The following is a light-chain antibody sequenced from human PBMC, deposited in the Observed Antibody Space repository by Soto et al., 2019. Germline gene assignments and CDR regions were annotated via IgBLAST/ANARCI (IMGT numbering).Light chain of an antibody. Sequence: QSALTQPASVSGSPGQSITISCTGSRGDVGGYGLVSWYQQYPGKGPTLIIYEVTNRPSGVSARFSGSKSGDTASLIISALQQEQEPDSSCSSYSRENTQLFGTGTKVTV. CDR2: EVT. CDR3: SSYSRENTQL. CDR1: RGDVGGYGL. V-gene: IGLV2-14*01. J-gene: IGLJ1*01.